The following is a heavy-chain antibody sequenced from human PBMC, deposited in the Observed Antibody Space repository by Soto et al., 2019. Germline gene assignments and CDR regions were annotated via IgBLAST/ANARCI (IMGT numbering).Heavy chain of an antibody. V-gene: IGHV3-9*01. J-gene: IGHJ5*02. Sequence: PGGSLRLSCAASGFTFDDYAMHWVRQAPGKGLEWVSGISWNSGSIGYADSVKGRFTISRDNAKNSLYLQMNSLRAEDTALYYCAKETYSWYGWFDPWGQGTLVTVSS. CDR1: GFTFDDYA. D-gene: IGHD6-13*01. CDR3: AKETYSWYGWFDP. CDR2: ISWNSGSI.